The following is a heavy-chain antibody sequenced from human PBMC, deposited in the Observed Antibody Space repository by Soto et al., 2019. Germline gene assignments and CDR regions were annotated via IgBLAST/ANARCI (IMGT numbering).Heavy chain of an antibody. D-gene: IGHD5-12*01. Sequence: SEALSLTCTVSGGSISSGDYYWSWIRQPPGKGLEWIGYIYYSGSTYYNPSLKSRVTISVDTSKNQFSLKLSSVTAADTAVYYCARWLRYGMDVWGQGTTVTVSS. J-gene: IGHJ6*02. CDR1: GGSISSGDYY. CDR3: ARWLRYGMDV. CDR2: IYYSGST. V-gene: IGHV4-30-4*01.